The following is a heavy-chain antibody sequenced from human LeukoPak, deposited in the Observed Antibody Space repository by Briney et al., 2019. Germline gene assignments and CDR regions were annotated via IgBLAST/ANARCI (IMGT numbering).Heavy chain of an antibody. V-gene: IGHV3-23*01. CDR1: GFTFSRNA. D-gene: IGHD3-3*01. CDR2: ISGSGGST. J-gene: IGHJ4*02. CDR3: ARDLPYYDFWSGYYTDYFDY. Sequence: GGSLRLSCAASGFTFSRNAMSWVRQAPGKGLEWVSAISGSGGSTYYADSVKGRFTISRDNSKNTLYLQMNSLRAEDTAVYYCARDLPYYDFWSGYYTDYFDYWGQGTLVTVSS.